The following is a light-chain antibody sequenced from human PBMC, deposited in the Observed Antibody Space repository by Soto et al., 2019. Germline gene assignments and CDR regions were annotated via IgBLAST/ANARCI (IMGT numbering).Light chain of an antibody. CDR2: GAS. V-gene: IGKV3-20*01. CDR1: QSVSSSY. Sequence: ESVLTQAAGTLFLSTGERATLSCRASQSVSSSYLAWYQQKPGQAPRLLIYGASSRATGIPDRFSGSGSGTDFTLTISRLEPEDFAVYYCQQYGSSPMTFGQGTKVDIK. J-gene: IGKJ1*01. CDR3: QQYGSSPMT.